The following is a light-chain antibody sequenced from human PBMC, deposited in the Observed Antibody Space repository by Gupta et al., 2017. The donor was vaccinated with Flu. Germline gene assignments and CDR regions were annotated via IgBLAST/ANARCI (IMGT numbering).Light chain of an antibody. CDR1: RSHVGGYNY. CDR3: SSYAGSNNFGV. V-gene: IGLV2-8*01. Sequence: QSALTQPPSASGSPGQSVSSSCTGTRSHVGGYNYVSWYQQPPGQAPNLMIYEVSRRPSGVPDRFSGSKSGTTASLTVSWLQAEDEADYYCSSYAGSNNFGVFGGGTKLTVL. J-gene: IGLJ3*02. CDR2: EVS.